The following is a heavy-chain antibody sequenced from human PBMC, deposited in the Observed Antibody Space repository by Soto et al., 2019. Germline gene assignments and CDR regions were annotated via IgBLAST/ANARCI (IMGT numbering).Heavy chain of an antibody. Sequence: PWETLSLTCTVSGGSISSSSYYWGWIRQPPGKGLEWIGSIYYSGSTYYNPSPKSRVTISVDTSKNQFSLKLSSVTAADTAVYYCARHGVAAAKFDYWGQGTLVTVSS. CDR2: IYYSGST. V-gene: IGHV4-39*01. D-gene: IGHD6-13*01. CDR1: GGSISSSSYY. J-gene: IGHJ4*02. CDR3: ARHGVAAAKFDY.